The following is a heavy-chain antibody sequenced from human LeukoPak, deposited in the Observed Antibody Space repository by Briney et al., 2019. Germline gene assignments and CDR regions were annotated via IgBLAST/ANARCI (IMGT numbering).Heavy chain of an antibody. D-gene: IGHD2-2*01. CDR2: IWYDGSNK. V-gene: IGHV3-33*01. Sequence: PGGSLRLSCAASGFIFSNYGMHWVRQAPGKGLEWVAVIWYDGSNKHYADSVKGRFTISRDNSKNTLYLRMNSLRAEDTAVYYCARGIFVVVPAAIVSDFDYWGQGALVTVSS. CDR1: GFIFSNYG. CDR3: ARGIFVVVPAAIVSDFDY. J-gene: IGHJ4*02.